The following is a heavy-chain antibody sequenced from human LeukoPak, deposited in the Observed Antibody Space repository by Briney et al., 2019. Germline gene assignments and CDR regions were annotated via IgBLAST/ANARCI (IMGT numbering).Heavy chain of an antibody. D-gene: IGHD3-22*01. CDR2: IYYSGST. CDR1: GGSFSGYY. CDR3: ARVGVYYDSSGPIN. J-gene: IGHJ4*02. V-gene: IGHV4-59*01. Sequence: SETLPLTCAVYGGSFSGYYWSWIRQPPGKGLEWIGYIYYSGSTNYNPSLKSRVTISVDTSKNQFSLKLSSVTAADTAVYYCARVGVYYDSSGPINWGQGTLVTVSS.